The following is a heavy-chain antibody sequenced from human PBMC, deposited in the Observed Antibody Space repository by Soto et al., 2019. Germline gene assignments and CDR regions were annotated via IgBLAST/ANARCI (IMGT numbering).Heavy chain of an antibody. V-gene: IGHV3-53*01. J-gene: IGHJ4*02. CDR3: ARERYSYGFDY. D-gene: IGHD5-18*01. CDR2: MSTTGTT. Sequence: WVRQAPGKGLEWVSVMSTTGTTYYADSVKGRFTISRDDSKNTLYLQMNSLRAEDTAVYYCARERYSYGFDYWGQGTVVTVSS.